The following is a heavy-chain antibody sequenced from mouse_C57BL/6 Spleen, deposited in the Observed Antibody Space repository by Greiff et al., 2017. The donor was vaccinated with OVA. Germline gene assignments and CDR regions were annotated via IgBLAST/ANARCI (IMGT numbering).Heavy chain of an antibody. CDR3: ARQKAYYFDY. CDR1: GYTFTSYW. V-gene: IGHV1-50*01. J-gene: IGHJ2*01. D-gene: IGHD3-2*02. Sequence: QVQLKQPGAELVKPGASVKLSCKASGYTFTSYWMQWVKQRPGQGLEWIGEIDPSDSYTNYNQKFKGKATLTVDTSSSTAYMQLSSLTSEDSAVYYCARQKAYYFDYWGQGTTLTVSS. CDR2: IDPSDSYT.